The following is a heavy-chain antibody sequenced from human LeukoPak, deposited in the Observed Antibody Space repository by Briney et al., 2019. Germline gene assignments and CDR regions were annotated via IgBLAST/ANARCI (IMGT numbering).Heavy chain of an antibody. CDR1: GFTLSSYW. J-gene: IGHJ3*02. D-gene: IGHD3-3*01. CDR2: IKQDGSAK. CDR3: ARDGDFWSAQGAFDI. Sequence: GGSLRLSCAASGFTLSSYWMSWVRLAPGKGLEWVANIKQDGSAKFYVESVKGRFTISRDNAKKSLYLQMNSLRADDTAVYYCARDGDFWSAQGAFDIWGQGTMVTVSS. V-gene: IGHV3-7*01.